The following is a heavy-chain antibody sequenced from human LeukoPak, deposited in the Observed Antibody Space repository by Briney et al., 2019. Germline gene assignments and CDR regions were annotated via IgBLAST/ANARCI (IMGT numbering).Heavy chain of an antibody. J-gene: IGHJ3*02. V-gene: IGHV4-59*08. CDR3: ARHLAGSDAFDI. D-gene: IGHD6-13*01. CDR2: IYYSGST. CDR1: GGSISSYY. Sequence: PSETLSLTCTVSGGSISSYYWSWIRQPPGKGLEWIGYIYYSGSTNYNPSLKSRVTISVDTSKNQFSLKLSSVTAADTAVYYCARHLAGSDAFDIWGQGTMVTVSS.